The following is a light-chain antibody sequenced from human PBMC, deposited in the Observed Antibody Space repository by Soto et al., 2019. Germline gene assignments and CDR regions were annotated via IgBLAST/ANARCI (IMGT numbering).Light chain of an antibody. J-gene: IGLJ2*01. CDR3: QSYDSNLSVV. CDR2: GNS. Sequence: QSVLTQPPSVSGAPGQRVTISCTGSSSNIGTGYDVHWYQQLPGTAPKLLIYGNSNRPSGVPDRFSGSKSGTSASLAITGLQAEDEADYYCQSYDSNLSVVXGGGTKLTVL. V-gene: IGLV1-40*01. CDR1: SSNIGTGYD.